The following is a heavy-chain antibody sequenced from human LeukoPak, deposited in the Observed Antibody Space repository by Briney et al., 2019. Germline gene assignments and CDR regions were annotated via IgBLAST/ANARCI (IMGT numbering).Heavy chain of an antibody. CDR3: AREDCGGDCYSIRSFDY. CDR2: IIPIFGTA. Sequence: SVKVSCKASGGTFSSYAISWVRQAPGQGLEWMGGIIPIFGTANYAQKFQGRVTITADESTSTAYMELSSLRSEDTAVYYCAREDCGGDCYSIRSFDYWGQGTLVTVSS. D-gene: IGHD2-21*01. J-gene: IGHJ4*02. CDR1: GGTFSSYA. V-gene: IGHV1-69*13.